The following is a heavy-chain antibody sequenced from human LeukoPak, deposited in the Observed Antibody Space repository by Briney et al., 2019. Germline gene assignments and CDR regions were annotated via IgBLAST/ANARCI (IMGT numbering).Heavy chain of an antibody. Sequence: ASVKVSCKASGYTFSNHDINWVRQATGQGLEWMGWMNPNSANTGYAQKFQGRVTMTRNTSINTAYMELSSLRPDDTAVYYCARGQRSSGYWFDPWGQGTLVIVSS. D-gene: IGHD3-22*01. CDR1: GYTFSNHD. J-gene: IGHJ5*02. V-gene: IGHV1-8*01. CDR2: MNPNSANT. CDR3: ARGQRSSGYWFDP.